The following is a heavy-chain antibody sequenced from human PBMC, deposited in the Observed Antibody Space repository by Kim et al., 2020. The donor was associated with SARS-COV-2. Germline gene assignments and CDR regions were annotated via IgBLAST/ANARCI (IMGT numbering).Heavy chain of an antibody. Sequence: GGSLRLSCAASGFTFDDYTMHWVRQAPGKGLEWVSLISWDGGSTYYADSAKGRFTISRDNSKNSLYLQMNSLRTEDTALYYCAKDLNGIVGATPYFDYWGQGTLVTVSS. CDR3: AKDLNGIVGATPYFDY. CDR2: ISWDGGST. CDR1: GFTFDDYT. J-gene: IGHJ4*02. D-gene: IGHD1-26*01. V-gene: IGHV3-43*01.